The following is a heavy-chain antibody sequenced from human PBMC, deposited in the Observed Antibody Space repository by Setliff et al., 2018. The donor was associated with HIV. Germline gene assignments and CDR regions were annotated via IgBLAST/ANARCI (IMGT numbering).Heavy chain of an antibody. J-gene: IGHJ6*03. CDR1: GGSISTTSYY. CDR2: VFYSGSA. CDR3: ARDRSNWNYGKNYMDV. Sequence: SETLSLTCTVSGGSISTTSYYWAWIRQPPEKGLEWIGSVFYSGSAYYNASLKSRATISVDTSKNQFSLKLSSVTAADTAVYYCARDRSNWNYGKNYMDVWGKGTTVTVSS. D-gene: IGHD1-7*01. V-gene: IGHV4-39*02.